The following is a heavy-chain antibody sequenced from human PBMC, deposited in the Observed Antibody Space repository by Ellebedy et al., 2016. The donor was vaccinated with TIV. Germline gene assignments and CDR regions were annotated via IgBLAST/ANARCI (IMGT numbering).Heavy chain of an antibody. V-gene: IGHV1-18*01. Sequence: ASVKVSCKASGYTFTSYGISWVRQAPGQGLEWMGWISAYNGNTNYAQKLQGRVTMTTDTSTSTAYMELRSLRSDDTAVYYCARDRNTGYSSGPFDYWGQGTLVTVSS. D-gene: IGHD6-19*01. CDR2: ISAYNGNT. CDR3: ARDRNTGYSSGPFDY. J-gene: IGHJ4*02. CDR1: GYTFTSYG.